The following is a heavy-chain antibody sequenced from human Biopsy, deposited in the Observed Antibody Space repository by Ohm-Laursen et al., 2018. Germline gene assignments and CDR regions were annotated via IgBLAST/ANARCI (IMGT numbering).Heavy chain of an antibody. Sequence: PSDTLSLTCTVSGGSISSYYWSWIRQPPGKGLEWIGHISYTGHTSYNASLKSRVTISVDTSRNHFSLRLSSLTAADTAVYYCARGSNDFGGLYFPRWGQGTLLTVSS. CDR2: ISYTGHT. J-gene: IGHJ4*02. CDR1: GGSISSYY. CDR3: ARGSNDFGGLYFPR. V-gene: IGHV4-59*07. D-gene: IGHD4-23*01.